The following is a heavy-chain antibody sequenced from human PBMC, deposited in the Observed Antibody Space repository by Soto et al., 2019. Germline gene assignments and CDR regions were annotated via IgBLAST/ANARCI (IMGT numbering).Heavy chain of an antibody. CDR3: ARDFYSVAARLYHYFDY. V-gene: IGHV3-33*01. CDR1: GFTFSSYG. D-gene: IGHD6-6*01. CDR2: IWYDGSNK. J-gene: IGHJ4*02. Sequence: GGSLRLSCAASGFTFSSYGMHWVRQAPGKGLEWVAVIWYDGSNKYYADSVKGRFTISRDNSKNTLYLQMNSLRAEDTAVYYCARDFYSVAARLYHYFDYWGQGTLVTVSS.